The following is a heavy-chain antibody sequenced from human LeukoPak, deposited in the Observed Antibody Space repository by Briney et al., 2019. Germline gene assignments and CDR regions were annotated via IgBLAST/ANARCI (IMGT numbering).Heavy chain of an antibody. D-gene: IGHD2-2*01. CDR3: ARGAEYVYYFDY. V-gene: IGHV4-31*03. CDR1: GGSISTAGYY. Sequence: SETLSLTCTVSGGSISTAGYYWSWFRQHPGKGLEWIGYIYYNGQTYYNPSLKSRLTLSADTSDNQFSLKVTSVTAAGTAVYYCARGAEYVYYFDYWGQGSLVTVSS. J-gene: IGHJ4*02. CDR2: IYYNGQT.